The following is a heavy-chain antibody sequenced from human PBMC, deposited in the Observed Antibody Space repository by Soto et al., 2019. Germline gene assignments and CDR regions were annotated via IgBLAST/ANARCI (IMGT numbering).Heavy chain of an antibody. Sequence: HPGGSLRLSCAASGFTFSSYAMHWVRQAPGKGLEWVAVISYDGSNKYYADSVKGRFTISRDNSKNTLYLQMNSLRAEDTAVYYCARDLLRTESYGMDVRGQGTTVTVSS. CDR2: ISYDGSNK. J-gene: IGHJ6*02. V-gene: IGHV3-30-3*01. CDR1: GFTFSSYA. D-gene: IGHD3-22*01. CDR3: ARDLLRTESYGMDV.